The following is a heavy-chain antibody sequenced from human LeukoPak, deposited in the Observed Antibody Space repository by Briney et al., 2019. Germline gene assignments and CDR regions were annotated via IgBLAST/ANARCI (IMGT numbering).Heavy chain of an antibody. CDR1: GFTFSSYA. CDR3: ARDIKESTEYYFDY. V-gene: IGHV3-30*04. CDR2: ISYDGSNK. D-gene: IGHD2-2*01. J-gene: IGHJ4*02. Sequence: GRSLRLSCAASGFTFSSYAMHWVRQAPGKGLEWVAVISYDGSNKYYADSVKGRFTISRDNSKNTLYLQMNSLRAEDTAVYYCARDIKESTEYYFDYWGQGTLVTVSS.